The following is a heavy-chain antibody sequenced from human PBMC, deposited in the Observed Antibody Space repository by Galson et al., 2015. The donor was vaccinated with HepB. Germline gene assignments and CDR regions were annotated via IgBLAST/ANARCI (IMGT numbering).Heavy chain of an antibody. Sequence: SLRLSCAASGFTFSNYYMSWIRQAPGKGLEWISYISTSSSYTDYADSVKGRFTISRDNAKNSLYLQMNSLRAEDTAVYYCARETIGYEEKFDYWGQGALVTVSS. D-gene: IGHD5-12*01. CDR2: ISTSSSYT. J-gene: IGHJ4*02. V-gene: IGHV3-11*05. CDR3: ARETIGYEEKFDY. CDR1: GFTFSNYY.